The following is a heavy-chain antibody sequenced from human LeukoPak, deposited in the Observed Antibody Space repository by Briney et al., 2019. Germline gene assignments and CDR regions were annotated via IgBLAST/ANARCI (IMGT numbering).Heavy chain of an antibody. CDR2: IYSGGST. Sequence: GGSLRLSSAAAGFTFSSYAMSWVRQAPGKGLEWVSVIYSGGSTYYADSVKGRSTISRDNSKNTLYLQMNSLRAEDTAVYYCARGPRRYFDYWGQGTLATVSS. V-gene: IGHV3-66*01. CDR1: GFTFSSYA. J-gene: IGHJ4*02. CDR3: ARGPRRYFDY.